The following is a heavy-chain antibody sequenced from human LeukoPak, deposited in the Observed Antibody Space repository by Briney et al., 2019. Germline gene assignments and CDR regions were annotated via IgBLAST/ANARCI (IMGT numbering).Heavy chain of an antibody. CDR3: ARAGYSSSWYRRDWFDP. CDR2: IYTSGST. D-gene: IGHD6-13*01. J-gene: IGHJ5*02. Sequence: PSETLSLTCTVSGGSISSYYWSWIRQPAGKGLEWIGRIYTSGSTNYNPSLKSRVTMSVDTSKNQFSLKLSSVTAADTAVYYCARAGYSSSWYRRDWFDPWGQGTLVTVSS. CDR1: GGSISSYY. V-gene: IGHV4-4*07.